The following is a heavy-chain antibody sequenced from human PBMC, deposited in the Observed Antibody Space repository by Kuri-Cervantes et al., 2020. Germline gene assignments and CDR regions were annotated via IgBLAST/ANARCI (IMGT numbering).Heavy chain of an antibody. D-gene: IGHD2-2*01. CDR3: ARARGVVVPAAVRSKWFDP. CDR1: GGSFSGYY. CDR2: INHSGST. J-gene: IGHJ5*02. V-gene: IGHV4-34*01. Sequence: SETLSLTCAVYGGSFSGYYWSWIRQPPGKGLEWIGEINHSGSTNYNPSLKSRVTISVDTSKNQFSLKLSSVTAADTAVYYCARARGVVVPAAVRSKWFDPWGQGTVVTVSS.